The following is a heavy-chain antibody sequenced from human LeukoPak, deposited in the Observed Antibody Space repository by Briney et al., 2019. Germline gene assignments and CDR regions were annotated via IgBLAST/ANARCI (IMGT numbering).Heavy chain of an antibody. D-gene: IGHD2-15*01. V-gene: IGHV4-39*02. CDR2: IYYSGST. CDR1: GGSISSSSYY. Sequence: ASETLSLTCTVSGGSISSSSYYWGWIRQPPGKGLEWIGSIYYSGSTYYNPSLKSRVTISVDTSKNQFSLKLSSVTAADTAVYYCAREGGYCSGGSCSSYYFDYWGQGTLVTVSS. CDR3: AREGGYCSGGSCSSYYFDY. J-gene: IGHJ4*02.